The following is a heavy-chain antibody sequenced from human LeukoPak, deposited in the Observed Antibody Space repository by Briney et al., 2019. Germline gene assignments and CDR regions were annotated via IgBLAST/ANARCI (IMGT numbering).Heavy chain of an antibody. V-gene: IGHV4-61*02. CDR1: GGSISSGSYY. CDR2: IYTSGST. CDR3: ARESQITAGYYYYYYYMDV. J-gene: IGHJ6*03. Sequence: SETLSLICTVSGGSISSGSYYWRWIRQPAGKGLEWIVRIYTSGSTNYNPSLKSRITISVDTSKNQFSLKLSSVTAADTAVYYCARESQITAGYYYYYYYMDVWGKGTTVTVSS. D-gene: IGHD1-14*01.